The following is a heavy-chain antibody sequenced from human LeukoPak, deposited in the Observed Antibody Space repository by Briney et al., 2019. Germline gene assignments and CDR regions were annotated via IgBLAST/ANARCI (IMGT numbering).Heavy chain of an antibody. CDR1: GFSLSAYN. CDR2: ISSSSATI. D-gene: IGHD1-1*01. CDR3: AKRWTSTGTTLPLGYYYMDV. V-gene: IGHV3-48*01. J-gene: IGHJ6*03. Sequence: GGSLRLSCEGSGFSLSAYNMNWVRQAPGKGLESVSYISSSSATIFYADSVKGRFTISRDNAKNSLYLQMNSLRAEDTAVYYCAKRWTSTGTTLPLGYYYMDVWGKGTTVTVSS.